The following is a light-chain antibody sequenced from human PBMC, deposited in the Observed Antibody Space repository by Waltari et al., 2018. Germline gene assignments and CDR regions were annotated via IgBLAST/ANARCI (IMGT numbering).Light chain of an antibody. J-gene: IGLJ3*02. CDR1: SGSVSTTSY. CDR3: SLYMGSGIWV. V-gene: IGLV8-61*01. CDR2: KGS. Sequence: QTVVTQEPSLSVYPGGTVTLTCALTSGSVSTTSYATWYQKTPGQPPRTLVYKGSSRSSGVPDRFSGSVLGNTAALTITGAQADDESNYYCSLYMGSGIWVFGGGTKLTVL.